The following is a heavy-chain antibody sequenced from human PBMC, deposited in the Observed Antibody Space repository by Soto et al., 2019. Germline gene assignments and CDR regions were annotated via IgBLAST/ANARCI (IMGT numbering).Heavy chain of an antibody. J-gene: IGHJ5*02. V-gene: IGHV1-69*08. CDR2: IIPILGIA. D-gene: IGHD2-2*02. CDR1: GGTFSSYT. CDR3: ARDEGSYSGPFDP. Sequence: QVQLVQSGAEVKKPGSSVQVSCKASGGTFSSYTISWVRQAPGQGLEWMGRIIPILGIANYAQKFQGRVTITADKSTSTAYRELSSLRSEDTAVYYCARDEGSYSGPFDPWGQGTLVTVSS.